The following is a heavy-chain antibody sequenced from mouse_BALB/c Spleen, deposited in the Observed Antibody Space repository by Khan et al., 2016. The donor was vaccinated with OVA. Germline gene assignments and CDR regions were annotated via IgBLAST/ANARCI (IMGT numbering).Heavy chain of an antibody. CDR2: ISSGGSYP. Sequence: EVELVESGGGLVRPGGSLKLSCAASGFTFINYAMSWVRQTPEKRLEWVATISSGGSYPYYPASVKGGFTISRANAENTLYLQMSSLRSEDTAMYYCARTPGYYGSNYFDYWGQGTTLTVSS. D-gene: IGHD1-1*01. CDR3: ARTPGYYGSNYFDY. J-gene: IGHJ2*01. CDR1: GFTFINYA. V-gene: IGHV5-9-3*01.